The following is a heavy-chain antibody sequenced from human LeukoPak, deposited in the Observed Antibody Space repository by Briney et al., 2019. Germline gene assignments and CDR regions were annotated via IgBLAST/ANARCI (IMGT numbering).Heavy chain of an antibody. CDR1: GFTFSSSW. J-gene: IGHJ4*02. D-gene: IGHD3-16*01. Sequence: GGSLTLSCAASGFTFSSSWMSWVRQAPGKGLEWVANINQDGSGQYYVDSVKGRFTISRDNAKSSLYLQMNSLRDEDSAVYYCVRGAGGMDYWGQGALVTVSS. CDR2: INQDGSGQ. V-gene: IGHV3-7*05. CDR3: VRGAGGMDY.